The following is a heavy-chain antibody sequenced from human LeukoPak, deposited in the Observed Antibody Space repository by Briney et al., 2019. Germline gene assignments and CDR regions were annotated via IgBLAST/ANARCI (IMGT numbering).Heavy chain of an antibody. J-gene: IGHJ4*02. CDR3: ARAYGLRWSPGDY. CDR2: ISYDGSNK. Sequence: GGSLRLSCAASGFTVSSNYMSWVRQAPGKGLEWVAVISYDGSNKYYADSVKGRFTISRDNSKNTLYLQMNSLRAEDTAVYYCARAYGLRWSPGDYWGQGTLVTVSS. D-gene: IGHD4-23*01. CDR1: GFTVSSNY. V-gene: IGHV3-30-3*01.